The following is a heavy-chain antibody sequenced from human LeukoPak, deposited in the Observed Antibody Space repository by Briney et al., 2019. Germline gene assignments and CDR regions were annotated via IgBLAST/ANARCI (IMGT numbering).Heavy chain of an antibody. J-gene: IGHJ5*02. CDR1: GGSFSGYY. Sequence: SETLSLTCAVYGGSFSGYYWSWIRQPPGKGLEWIGYIYYSGSTNYNPSLKSRVTISVDTSKNQFSLKLSSVTAADTAVYYCARGGRSPYNWFDPWGQGTLVTVSS. CDR3: ARGGRSPYNWFDP. CDR2: IYYSGST. V-gene: IGHV4-59*01.